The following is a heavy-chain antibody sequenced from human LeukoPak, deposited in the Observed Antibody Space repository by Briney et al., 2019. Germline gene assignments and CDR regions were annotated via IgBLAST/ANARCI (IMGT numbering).Heavy chain of an antibody. CDR3: ARAPSITIFGVGLKTEEDYYGMDV. V-gene: IGHV3-64*01. D-gene: IGHD3-3*01. CDR2: ISSNRGST. J-gene: IGHJ6*02. CDR1: GFTFSSYA. Sequence: PGGSLRLSCAASGFTFSSYAMHWVRQAPGKGLEYVSAISSNRGSTYYANSVKGRFTISRDNSKNTLYLQMGSLRAEDMAVYYCARAPSITIFGVGLKTEEDYYGMDVWGQGTTVTVSS.